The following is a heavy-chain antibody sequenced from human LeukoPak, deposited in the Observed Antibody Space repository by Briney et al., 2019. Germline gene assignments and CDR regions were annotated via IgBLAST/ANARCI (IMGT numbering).Heavy chain of an antibody. D-gene: IGHD6-13*01. CDR3: TSLIPGDSSSRDY. Sequence: GGSLRLSCAASGFTFSGSAMHWVRQASGKVLEWVGRIRSKANSYATAYAASVKGRFTISRDDSKNTAYLQMNSLKTEDTAVYYCTSLIPGDSSSRDYWGQGTLVTVSS. CDR2: IRSKANSYAT. V-gene: IGHV3-73*01. J-gene: IGHJ4*02. CDR1: GFTFSGSA.